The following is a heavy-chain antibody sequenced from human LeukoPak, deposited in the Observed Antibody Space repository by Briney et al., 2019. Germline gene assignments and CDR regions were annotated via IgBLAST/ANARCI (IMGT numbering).Heavy chain of an antibody. D-gene: IGHD3-22*01. CDR2: IYPGDFDT. CDR1: GYTFTSYW. J-gene: IGHJ4*02. Sequence: WESLKISCRGFGYTFTSYWIGWVRQMPGKGLEWMGIIYPGDFDTRYSPSFQGQVTISADRSISTAYLQWSSLKASDTAMYYCARHYDSGATYPDYWGQGTLVTVSS. V-gene: IGHV5-51*01. CDR3: ARHYDSGATYPDY.